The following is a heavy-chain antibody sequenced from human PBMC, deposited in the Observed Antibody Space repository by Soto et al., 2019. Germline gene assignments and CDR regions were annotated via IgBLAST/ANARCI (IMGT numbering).Heavy chain of an antibody. V-gene: IGHV3-48*03. CDR2: ISSSGSTA. CDR1: GFTFSRFE. Sequence: GGSLRLCCAASGFTFSRFELHWVRQAPGKGLEWISYISSSGSTAYYASSVEGRFTISRDNANNSVYLQMDSLRAEDTALYYCTRAAWFPYLSFYWGQGALVTVSS. D-gene: IGHD3-10*01. J-gene: IGHJ4*02. CDR3: TRAAWFPYLSFY.